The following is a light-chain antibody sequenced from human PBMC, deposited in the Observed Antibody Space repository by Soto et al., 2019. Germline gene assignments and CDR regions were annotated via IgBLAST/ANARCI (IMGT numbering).Light chain of an antibody. V-gene: IGKV1-9*01. J-gene: IGKJ4*01. CDR3: QQVKSYTRT. CDR1: QAITNN. CDR2: EES. Sequence: DIHLTQSPCSLSASVGDRFTVTCRASQAITNNLAWYQQKPGNPPRLLIYEESTLHSGVPSRFSGRKVGTQFILTIDSLQPEDFATYYCQQVKSYTRTFGGGTKVDIK.